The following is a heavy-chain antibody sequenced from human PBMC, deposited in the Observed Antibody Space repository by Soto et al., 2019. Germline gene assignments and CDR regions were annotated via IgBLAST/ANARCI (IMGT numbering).Heavy chain of an antibody. Sequence: ASVKVSCTASGYTFTIYDINWVRQATGQGLEWMGWMNPNSGNTGYAQKFQGRVTMTRNTSISTAYMELSSLRSEDTAVYYCARAYYRYFDWLLNAFDIWGQGTMVTVSS. V-gene: IGHV1-8*01. D-gene: IGHD3-9*01. CDR3: ARAYYRYFDWLLNAFDI. J-gene: IGHJ3*02. CDR1: GYTFTIYD. CDR2: MNPNSGNT.